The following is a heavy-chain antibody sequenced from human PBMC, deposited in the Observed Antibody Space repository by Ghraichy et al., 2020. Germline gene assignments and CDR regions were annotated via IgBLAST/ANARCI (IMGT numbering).Heavy chain of an antibody. V-gene: IGHV4-39*01. J-gene: IGHJ3*01. CDR2: LYYNGNT. CDR1: GGSISDDSFY. Sequence: SETLSLTCTVSGGSISDDSFYWAWIRQPPRKGLEWIGSLYYNGNTFHNPSLKSRVTISADTSKNLFSLKLSSVTAADTAVYYCARPKSQAFDVWGQGTVVTVSS. CDR3: ARPKSQAFDV.